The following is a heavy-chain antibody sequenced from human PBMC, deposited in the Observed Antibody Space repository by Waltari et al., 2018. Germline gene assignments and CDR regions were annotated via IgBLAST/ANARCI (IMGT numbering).Heavy chain of an antibody. J-gene: IGHJ4*02. Sequence: QVQLVQSGAEVKKPGASVKVSCKASGYTFTSYYMHWVRQAPGQGLEWMGIINPSGGSTSYAQKFQGRVTMTRDTSTSTVYMELSSLRSEDTAVYYCARDHPYSGSYQPSYYFDYWGQGTLVTVSS. CDR3: ARDHPYSGSYQPSYYFDY. D-gene: IGHD1-26*01. V-gene: IGHV1-46*01. CDR2: INPSGGST. CDR1: GYTFTSYY.